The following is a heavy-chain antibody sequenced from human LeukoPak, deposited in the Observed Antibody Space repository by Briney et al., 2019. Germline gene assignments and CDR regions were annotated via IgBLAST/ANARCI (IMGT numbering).Heavy chain of an antibody. J-gene: IGHJ3*02. CDR1: GFTFSACE. CDR2: ISRSGSTR. CDR3: AGVATMVRVPLDALDI. V-gene: IGHV3-48*03. Sequence: GGSLRLSCAASGFTFSACELTWVRQAPGKGLEWVSYISRSGSTRYYADSVKGRFTISRDNAKNSLYLQMNSLRAEDTAVYYCAGVATMVRVPLDALDIWGQGTMVSVSS. D-gene: IGHD3-10*01.